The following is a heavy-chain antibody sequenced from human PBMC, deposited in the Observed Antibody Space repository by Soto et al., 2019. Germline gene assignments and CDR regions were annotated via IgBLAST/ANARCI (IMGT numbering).Heavy chain of an antibody. CDR1: GFSLNTRGVG. V-gene: IGHV2-5*02. CDR3: AHSLGAHSSWYFGFDY. CDR2: ISWDGEK. Sequence: SGPTLVNPTQTLTLTCTFSGFSLNTRGVGVGWIRQPPGKALEWLALISWDGEKRYSPSLKSRLTITKDTSENQVVLTMTNMDPVDTATYYCAHSLGAHSSWYFGFDYWGQGTLVTVSS. J-gene: IGHJ4*02. D-gene: IGHD6-13*01.